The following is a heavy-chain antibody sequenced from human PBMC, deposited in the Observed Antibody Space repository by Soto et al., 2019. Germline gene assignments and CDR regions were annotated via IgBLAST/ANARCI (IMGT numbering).Heavy chain of an antibody. CDR1: GFTFSSYD. CDR2: ISYDGSNK. V-gene: IGHV3-30*18. D-gene: IGHD1-26*01. CDR3: AKGSYSGVYSDFDY. Sequence: PGGSLRLSCAASGFTFSSYDMYWVRQAPGKGLEWVAVISYDGSNKYYADSVRGRFTLSRDNSKNTLYLQMNSLRAGDTAVYYCAKGSYSGVYSDFDYWGQGTLVTVS. J-gene: IGHJ4*02.